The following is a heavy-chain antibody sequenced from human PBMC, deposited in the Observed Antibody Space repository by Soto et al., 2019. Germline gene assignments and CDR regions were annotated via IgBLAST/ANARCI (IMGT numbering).Heavy chain of an antibody. CDR1: GFAFNNYG. V-gene: IGHV3-21*01. J-gene: IGHJ4*02. Sequence: GGSLRLSCTVSGFAFNNYGINWVRQAPGKGLEWVSSISKSDYTYYSDSVKGRFAIFRDNAKSSVSLQMNTLRVEDTAVYYCAREDSIIIPAVSDFWGQGTLVTV. D-gene: IGHD2-2*01. CDR3: AREDSIIIPAVSDF. CDR2: ISKSDYT.